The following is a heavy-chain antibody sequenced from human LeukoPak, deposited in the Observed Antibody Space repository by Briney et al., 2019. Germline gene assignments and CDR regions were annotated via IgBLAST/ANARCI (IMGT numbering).Heavy chain of an antibody. CDR2: IIPILGIA. D-gene: IGHD6-19*01. Sequence: SVKVSCKASGGTFSSYAISWVRQAPGQGLEWMGRIIPILGIANYAQKFQGRVTITADKSTSTAYMELSSLRSEDTAVYYCATGTYSSGWATFGFDYWGQGTLVTVSS. J-gene: IGHJ4*02. V-gene: IGHV1-69*04. CDR1: GGTFSSYA. CDR3: ATGTYSSGWATFGFDY.